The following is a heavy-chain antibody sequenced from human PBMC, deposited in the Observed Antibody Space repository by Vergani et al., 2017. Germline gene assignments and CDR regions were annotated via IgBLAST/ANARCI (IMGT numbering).Heavy chain of an antibody. CDR2: IRSKAYGGTT. J-gene: IGHJ4*02. D-gene: IGHD6-19*01. Sequence: EVQLVESGGGLVRPGRSLRLSCTASGFTFGDYAMSWVRQAPGKGLEWVGFIRSKAYGGTTEYAASVKGRFTISRDNSKNTLYLQMNSLRAEDTAVYYCAKKEGGGGRSGWLDYWGQGTLVTVSS. V-gene: IGHV3-49*04. CDR3: AKKEGGGGRSGWLDY. CDR1: GFTFGDYA.